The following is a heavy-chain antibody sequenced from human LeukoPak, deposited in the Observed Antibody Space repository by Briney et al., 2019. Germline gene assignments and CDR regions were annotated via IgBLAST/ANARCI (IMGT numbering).Heavy chain of an antibody. Sequence: SETLSLTCAVYGGSFNAYYCGWIRQPPGRGLEWIGEINHSGSTNYGPSLKSRVTISVDTSKNQFSLKLSSVTAADTAVYYCARAAQNYYDSSGYLDYWGQGTLVTVSS. CDR1: GGSFNAYY. CDR3: ARAAQNYYDSSGYLDY. J-gene: IGHJ4*02. V-gene: IGHV4-34*09. CDR2: INHSGST. D-gene: IGHD3-22*01.